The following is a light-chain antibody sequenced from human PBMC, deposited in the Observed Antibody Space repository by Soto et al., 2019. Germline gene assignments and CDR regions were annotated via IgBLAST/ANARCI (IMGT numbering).Light chain of an antibody. CDR2: AAS. Sequence: AIRMTQSPSSLSASTGDRVTITCRASQGISSYLAWYQQKPGKAPKLLIYAASTLQSVVPLRFSGSGSGTYFTLTISSLQSEDFATYYCHQYYSYPLTFGGGTKVEIK. CDR3: HQYYSYPLT. V-gene: IGKV1-8*01. CDR1: QGISSY. J-gene: IGKJ4*01.